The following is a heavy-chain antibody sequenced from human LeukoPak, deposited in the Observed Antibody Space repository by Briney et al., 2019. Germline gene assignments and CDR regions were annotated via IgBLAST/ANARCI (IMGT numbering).Heavy chain of an antibody. J-gene: IGHJ4*02. CDR1: GYTFTGYY. CDR2: INPNSGGT. CDR3: ARTRRDGYNSYPRFDY. V-gene: IGHV1-2*02. D-gene: IGHD5-12*01. Sequence: ASVKVSCKASGYTFTGYYMHWVRQAPGQGLEWMGWINPNSGGTNYAQKFQGRVTMTRDTSISTAYMELSRLRSDDTAVYYCARTRRDGYNSYPRFDYWGQGTLVTVSS.